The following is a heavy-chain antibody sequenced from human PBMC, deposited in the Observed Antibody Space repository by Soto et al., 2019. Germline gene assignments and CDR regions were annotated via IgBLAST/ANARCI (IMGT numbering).Heavy chain of an antibody. J-gene: IGHJ4*02. CDR1: GYTFTSHH. CDR2: IIPIFGTA. D-gene: IGHD6-6*01. CDR3: ARDREYSSSLRFDY. Sequence: SVKVSCKASGYTFTSHHVHWVRRAPGQGLEWMGGIIPIFGTANYAQKFQGRVTITADESTSTAYMELSSLRSEDTAVYYCARDREYSSSLRFDYWGQGTLVTVSS. V-gene: IGHV1-69*13.